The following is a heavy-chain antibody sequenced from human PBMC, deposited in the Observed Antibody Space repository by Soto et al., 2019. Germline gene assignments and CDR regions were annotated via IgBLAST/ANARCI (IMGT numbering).Heavy chain of an antibody. D-gene: IGHD6-6*01. CDR2: IYYSGRP. V-gene: IGHV4-59*01. CDR3: ARDCRGRITSIAARSPGCYGMDV. Sequence: SWALSAICPVSGGSSTPCYWIWIRRPPGKGVEWVGYIYYSGRPNYNHSLKRLVTISVDTSKNQFSLKLSSVTAADTAVYYCARDCRGRITSIAARSPGCYGMDVWGQGTTVTVS. CDR1: GGSSTPCY. J-gene: IGHJ6*02.